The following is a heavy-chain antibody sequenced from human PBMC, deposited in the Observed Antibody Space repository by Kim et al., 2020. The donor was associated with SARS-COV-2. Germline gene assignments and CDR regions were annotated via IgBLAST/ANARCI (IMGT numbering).Heavy chain of an antibody. Sequence: GGSLRLSCEASGFAFSSHGMHWVRQAPGKGLEWVGIIWNDGSYAYYGDSVKGRFTISRDNSKNTLYLQMNNLRVEDTAVYYCAKACSGGVCCLYMDFWGLGTLVTVSS. CDR2: IWNDGSYA. D-gene: IGHD2-8*02. CDR1: GFAFSSHG. CDR3: AKACSGGVCCLYMDF. J-gene: IGHJ4*02. V-gene: IGHV3-33*03.